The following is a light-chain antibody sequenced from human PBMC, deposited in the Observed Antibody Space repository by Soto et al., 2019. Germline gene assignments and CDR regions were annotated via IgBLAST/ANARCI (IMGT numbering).Light chain of an antibody. Sequence: QSALTQPPSASGSPGQSVTLYCTGTSSDVGGYNHVSWYQQHPGKAPKLMIYEVNKRPSGVPDRFSGSKSANTASLTVSGVQAEDEAEYYCSSYAGTSTMVFGGGTKLTVL. J-gene: IGLJ2*01. V-gene: IGLV2-8*01. CDR3: SSYAGTSTMV. CDR1: SSDVGGYNH. CDR2: EVN.